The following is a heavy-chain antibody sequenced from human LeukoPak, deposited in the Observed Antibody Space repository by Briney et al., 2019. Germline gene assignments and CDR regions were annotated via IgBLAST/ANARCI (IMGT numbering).Heavy chain of an antibody. J-gene: IGHJ4*02. Sequence: PGGSLRLSCAASGFTFSGSAMHWVRQAPGKGLEWVGRIRSKANSYATAYAASVKGRFTISRDDSKNTAYLQMNSLKTEDTAVYYCTRTVEMATIPFDYWGQGTLVTVSS. CDR1: GFTFSGSA. D-gene: IGHD5-24*01. CDR2: IRSKANSYAT. CDR3: TRTVEMATIPFDY. V-gene: IGHV3-73*01.